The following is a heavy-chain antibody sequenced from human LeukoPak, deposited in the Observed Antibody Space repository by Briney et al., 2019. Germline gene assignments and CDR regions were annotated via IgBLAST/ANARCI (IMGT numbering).Heavy chain of an antibody. CDR3: ASATRGGYYDH. V-gene: IGHV3-13*01. Sequence: GGSLRLSCAASGFSFSSYDFHWVRQRKGESPEWVSAIGTAGDTYYPGSVKGRFTISRENAKNSLYLQMNILEVGDTAVFYCASATRGGYYDHWGQGTLVSVSS. CDR1: GFSFSSYD. D-gene: IGHD3-22*01. CDR2: IGTAGDT. J-gene: IGHJ5*02.